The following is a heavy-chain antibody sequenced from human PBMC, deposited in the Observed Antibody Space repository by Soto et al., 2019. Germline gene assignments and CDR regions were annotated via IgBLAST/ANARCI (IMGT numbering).Heavy chain of an antibody. CDR1: GFSLSSSA. CDR3: AKAVPPFVVVTASDY. D-gene: IGHD2-21*02. J-gene: IGHJ4*02. V-gene: IGHV3-23*01. Sequence: EVQLLESGGVLVQPGGSLRLSCEASGFSLSSSAMTWVRQAPGKGLEWVSSISTSGGDTYYADSVKGRFTISRDNSKNTLYLQINSLRSDDTAVYYCAKAVPPFVVVTASDYWGQGTLATVSS. CDR2: ISTSGGDT.